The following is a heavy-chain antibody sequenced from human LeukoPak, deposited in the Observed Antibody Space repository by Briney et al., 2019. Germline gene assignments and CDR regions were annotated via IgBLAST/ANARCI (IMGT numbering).Heavy chain of an antibody. J-gene: IGHJ5*02. CDR2: ISAYNGNT. V-gene: IGHV1-18*04. CDR1: GYTFTSYY. CDR3: ARAVGGGSYSSSWYDWFDP. D-gene: IGHD6-13*01. Sequence: ASVTVSFTASGYTFTSYYMHWVRQAPGQGLEWMGWISAYNGNTNYAQKLQGRVTMTTDTSTSTAYMELRSLRSDDTAVYYCARAVGGGSYSSSWYDWFDPWGQGTLVTVSS.